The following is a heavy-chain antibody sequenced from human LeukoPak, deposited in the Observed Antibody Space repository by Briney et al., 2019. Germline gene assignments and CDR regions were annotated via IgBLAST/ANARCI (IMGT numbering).Heavy chain of an antibody. V-gene: IGHV4-59*01. D-gene: IGHD3-9*01. CDR3: ARGETYYDILTGYWGYYYIDV. Sequence: SETLSLTCTVSGGSISSYYWSWIRQPPGKGLEWIGYIYYSGSTNYNPSLKSRVTISVDTSKNQFSLKLSSVTAADTAVYYCARGETYYDILTGYWGYYYIDVWGKGTTVTVSS. CDR1: GGSISSYY. CDR2: IYYSGST. J-gene: IGHJ6*03.